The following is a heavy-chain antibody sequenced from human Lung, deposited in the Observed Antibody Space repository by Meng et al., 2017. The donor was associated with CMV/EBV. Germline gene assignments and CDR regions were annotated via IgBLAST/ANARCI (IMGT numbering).Heavy chain of an antibody. D-gene: IGHD3-10*01. Sequence: QGQVRDSGPALVKPSETLSLTCAVSGDSITNHNWWAWVRQPPGKGLEWIGEIPHRGSSAYNSSLKSRVSMSIDKSKNQFSLKLTSVTAADTAVYHCLRRSGGSVWGQGTLVTVSS. CDR3: LRRSGGSV. CDR2: IPHRGSS. V-gene: IGHV4-4*02. CDR1: GDSITNHNW. J-gene: IGHJ1*01.